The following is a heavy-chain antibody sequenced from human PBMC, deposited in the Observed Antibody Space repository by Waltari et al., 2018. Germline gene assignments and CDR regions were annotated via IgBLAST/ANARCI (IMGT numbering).Heavy chain of an antibody. V-gene: IGHV4-39*01. D-gene: IGHD5-12*01. CDR1: GGSIIPNSHY. Sequence: QLQLQESGPGLLKPSETLSLTCSVSGGSIIPNSHYWGWIRQPPGQGRDWIGTISYIGATYTSPSLKSRVTLSRDTSKNQLSLTLGSVTAADTAVYYCATYIGASIGTAAFDVWGQGTLVTVSS. CDR3: ATYIGASIGTAAFDV. CDR2: ISYIGAT. J-gene: IGHJ3*01.